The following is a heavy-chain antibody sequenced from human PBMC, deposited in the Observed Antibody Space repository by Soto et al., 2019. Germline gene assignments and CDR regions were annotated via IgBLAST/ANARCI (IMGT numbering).Heavy chain of an antibody. D-gene: IGHD3-22*01. CDR3: TERGKYDNRVFDY. J-gene: IGHJ4*02. CDR2: IKSRTDGGTA. CDR1: GFTVTNAW. V-gene: IGHV3-15*07. Sequence: GGSLRLSCAASGFTVTNAWMNWVRQAPGKGLEWVGRIKSRTDGGTADSAAPVKGRFTISRDDSQNTLYLQMNSLKTEDTAVYYCTERGKYDNRVFDYWSQGTLVTVSS.